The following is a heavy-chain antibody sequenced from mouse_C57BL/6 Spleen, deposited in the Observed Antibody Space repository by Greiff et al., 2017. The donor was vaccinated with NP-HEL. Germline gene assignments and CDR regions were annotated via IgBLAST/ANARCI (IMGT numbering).Heavy chain of an antibody. J-gene: IGHJ3*01. Sequence: VQLQQPGAELVMPGASVKLSCKASGYTFTSYWMHWVKQRPGQGLEWIGEIDPSDSYTNYNQKFKGKSTLTVDKSSSTAYMQLSSLTSEDSAVYYCARPPSGTGFAYWGQGTLVTVSA. CDR2: IDPSDSYT. CDR1: GYTFTSYW. V-gene: IGHV1-69*01. CDR3: ARPPSGTGFAY. D-gene: IGHD3-3*01.